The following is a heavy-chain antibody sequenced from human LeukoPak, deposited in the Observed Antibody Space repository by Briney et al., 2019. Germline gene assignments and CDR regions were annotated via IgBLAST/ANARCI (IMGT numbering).Heavy chain of an antibody. J-gene: IGHJ4*02. V-gene: IGHV4-39*07. D-gene: IGHD1-7*01. CDR2: IYHSGSA. Sequence: SETLSLTCTVSGGSISSSSYYWGWIRQPPGKGLEWIGNIYHSGSAYYNPSLKSRVTISVDTSKNQFSLKLSSVTAADTAVYYCARVGVLELRLDYWGQGTLVTISS. CDR3: ARVGVLELRLDY. CDR1: GGSISSSSYY.